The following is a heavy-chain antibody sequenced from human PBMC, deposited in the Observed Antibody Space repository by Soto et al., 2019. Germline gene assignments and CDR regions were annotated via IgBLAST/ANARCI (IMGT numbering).Heavy chain of an antibody. D-gene: IGHD2-2*01. V-gene: IGHV1-18*01. Sequence: ASVKVSCKASGYTFTSYGISWVRQAPGQGLEWMGWISAYNGNTNYAQKLQGRVTMTTDTSTSTAYMELRSLRSDDTAVYYCARDPRRDIVVVPAAPSFDYWGQGTLVTVSS. J-gene: IGHJ4*02. CDR1: GYTFTSYG. CDR3: ARDPRRDIVVVPAAPSFDY. CDR2: ISAYNGNT.